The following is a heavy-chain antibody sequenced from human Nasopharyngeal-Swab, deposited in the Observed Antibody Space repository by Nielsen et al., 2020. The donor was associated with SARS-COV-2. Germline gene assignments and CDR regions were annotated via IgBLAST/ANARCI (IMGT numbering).Heavy chain of an antibody. Sequence: GGSLRLSCAASGFTFSSYDMHWVRQATGKGLEWVSAIGTAGDTYYPGSVKGRFTISRENAKNSLYLQMNSLRAGDTAVYYCARAGVATSYYYYGMDVWGQGTTVTVSS. J-gene: IGHJ6*02. CDR3: ARAGVATSYYYYGMDV. V-gene: IGHV3-13*01. CDR1: GFTFSSYD. CDR2: IGTAGDT. D-gene: IGHD5-12*01.